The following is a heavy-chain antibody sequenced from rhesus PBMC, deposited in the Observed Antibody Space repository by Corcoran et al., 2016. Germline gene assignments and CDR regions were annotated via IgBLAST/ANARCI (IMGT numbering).Heavy chain of an antibody. Sequence: QVQLQESGPGLVKPSETLSLTCAVSGGSVSSHFWSWIRQPPGKGLEWIGRIYGGGGSNTYNPSLTSRVTCSTDKSKNQFSLKLTAVTAADTAVYYCAREVGRGFDYWGQGVLVTVSS. D-gene: IGHD2-39*01. CDR2: IYGGGGSN. CDR3: AREVGRGFDY. J-gene: IGHJ4*01. V-gene: IGHV4-147*01. CDR1: GGSVSSHF.